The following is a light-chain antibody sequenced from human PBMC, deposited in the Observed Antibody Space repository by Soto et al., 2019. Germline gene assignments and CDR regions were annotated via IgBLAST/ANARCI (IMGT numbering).Light chain of an antibody. J-gene: IGKJ1*01. CDR2: GAS. CDR1: QSVSSY. V-gene: IGKV3-15*01. Sequence: EVVLTQSPATLSLSPGERATLSCRASQSVSSYLAWYQQKPGQAPRLLIYGASTMDTGIPARFSGSGYGTEFTLPLRGLQSENFAVFYCQRNNNWLGRFGHGPRWIS. CDR3: QRNNNWLGR.